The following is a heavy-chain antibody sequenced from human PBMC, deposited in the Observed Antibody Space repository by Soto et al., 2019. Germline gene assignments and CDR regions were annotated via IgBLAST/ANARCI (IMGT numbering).Heavy chain of an antibody. CDR2: ISGSVVST. J-gene: IGHJ6*02. CDR3: AKSKRAGIVGASTYYYGMDV. CDR1: GFTFSSYA. D-gene: IGHD1-26*01. V-gene: IGHV3-23*01. Sequence: GGSLRLSCAASGFTFSSYAMSWVRQAPGKGLEWVSAISGSVVSTYYAVSVKGRFTISRDISKNTLFLQLNSLRAEDTAVYYFAKSKRAGIVGASTYYYGMDVWGQGTTVTVSS.